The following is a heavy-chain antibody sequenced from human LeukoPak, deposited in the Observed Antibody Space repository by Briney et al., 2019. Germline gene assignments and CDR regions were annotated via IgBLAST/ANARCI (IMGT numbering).Heavy chain of an antibody. CDR3: ARQGTYSSAIGMGY. CDR2: INPSGGST. D-gene: IGHD6-19*01. CDR1: GYTFNNHY. V-gene: IGHV1-46*02. Sequence: ASLTVSFTASGYTFNNHYMYWVRQAPGQRLERMGDINPSGGSTRYAQKFQGRVTMTRDTSTRTVYMEVNSLRSEDTAVYYCARQGTYSSAIGMGYWGQGTLVTVSS. J-gene: IGHJ4*02.